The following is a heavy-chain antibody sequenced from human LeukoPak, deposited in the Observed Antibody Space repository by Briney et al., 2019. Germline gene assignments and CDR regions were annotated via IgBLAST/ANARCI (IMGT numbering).Heavy chain of an antibody. CDR2: IYYSGST. V-gene: IGHV4-59*12. Sequence: PSETLSLTCTVSGGSISSYYWSWIRQPPGKGLEWIGYIYYSGSTYYNPSLKSRVTISVDTSKNQFSLKLSSVTAADTAVYYCARSLHDSSGPGDYWGQGTLVTVSS. CDR1: GGSISSYY. D-gene: IGHD3-22*01. J-gene: IGHJ4*02. CDR3: ARSLHDSSGPGDY.